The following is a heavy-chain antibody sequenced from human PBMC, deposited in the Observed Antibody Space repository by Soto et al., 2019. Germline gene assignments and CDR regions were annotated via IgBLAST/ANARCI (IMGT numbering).Heavy chain of an antibody. CDR2: IIPVFGTA. CDR3: ATGGSGYIWFNEY. Sequence: QEQLVQSGAEVKKPGSSVKVSCKASGGLFSSYAISWVRQAPGQGLEWMGGIIPVFGTANYAQKFQGRVTITADKYTNTSDMELSTLRSEDTAMYYCATGGSGYIWFNEYWGQGTLVTVSS. J-gene: IGHJ4*02. CDR1: GGLFSSYA. V-gene: IGHV1-69*06. D-gene: IGHD3-22*01.